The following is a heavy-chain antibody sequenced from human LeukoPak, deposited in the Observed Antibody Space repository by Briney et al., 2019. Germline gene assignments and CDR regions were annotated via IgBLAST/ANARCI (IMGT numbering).Heavy chain of an antibody. D-gene: IGHD3-22*01. CDR1: GGSISSYY. Sequence: SETLSLTCTVSGGSISSYYWSWIRQPAGKGLEWIGYIYYSGSTNYNPALKSRVTISVDTSKNQFSLKLCSVTAADTAVYYCARDLRYDSSGWAFDYWGQGTLVTVSS. CDR2: IYYSGST. CDR3: ARDLRYDSSGWAFDY. V-gene: IGHV4-59*01. J-gene: IGHJ4*02.